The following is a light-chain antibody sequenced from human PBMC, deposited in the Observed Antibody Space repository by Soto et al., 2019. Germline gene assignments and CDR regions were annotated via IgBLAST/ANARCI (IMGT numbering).Light chain of an antibody. Sequence: QSVLTQPPSASGSPGQSVTISCTGTSSDVGGYNYVSWYQQHPGRAPKLIIYEVIKRPSGVPDRFSGSKSGNTASLTVSGLQPEDEADYHCSSYAGSSVVFGGGTKLTVL. CDR2: EVI. CDR3: SSYAGSSVV. J-gene: IGLJ2*01. V-gene: IGLV2-8*01. CDR1: SSDVGGYNY.